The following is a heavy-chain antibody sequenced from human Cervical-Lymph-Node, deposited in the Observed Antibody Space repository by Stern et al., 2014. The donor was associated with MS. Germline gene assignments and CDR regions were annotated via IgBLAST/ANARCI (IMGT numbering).Heavy chain of an antibody. Sequence: VQLVESGAEVKKPGSSVKVSCKASGGTFSSYAISWVRQAPGQGLEWMGGIIPIFGTANYAQKFQGRVPITADESTSTAYMELSSLRSEDTAVYYCARAGKLRYFDWLLPTYYYYGMDVWGQGTTVTVSS. CDR3: ARAGKLRYFDWLLPTYYYYGMDV. CDR1: GGTFSSYA. D-gene: IGHD3-9*01. CDR2: IIPIFGTA. V-gene: IGHV1-69*01. J-gene: IGHJ6*02.